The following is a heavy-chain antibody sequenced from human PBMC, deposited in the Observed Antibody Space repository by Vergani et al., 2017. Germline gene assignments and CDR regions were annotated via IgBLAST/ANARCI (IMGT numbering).Heavy chain of an antibody. CDR3: ARDRGDFFFDY. Sequence: QVQLQESGPGLVKPSQTLSLTCTVSGASISSDNYYWNWIRQPAGKGLEWIGRIYTSGNTNYNPSLKSRGTISVETSKNQLSLKLSSVTAADTAVYYCARDRGDFFFDYWGQGTLVTVSS. J-gene: IGHJ4*02. D-gene: IGHD3-10*01. CDR2: IYTSGNT. CDR1: GASISSDNYY. V-gene: IGHV4-61*02.